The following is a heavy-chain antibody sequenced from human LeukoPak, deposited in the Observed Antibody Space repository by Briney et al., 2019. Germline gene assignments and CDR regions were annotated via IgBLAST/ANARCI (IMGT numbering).Heavy chain of an antibody. V-gene: IGHV1-46*03. J-gene: IGHJ4*02. CDR1: GYTFTSYY. CDR3: ARVGPWGSFDY. Sequence: GALVKVSCEASGYTFTSYYMHWVRQAPGQGLEWMGIINPSGGSTSYAQKFQGRVTMTRDTSTSTVYMELSSLRSEDTAVYYCARVGPWGSFDYWGQGTLVTVSS. CDR2: INPSGGST. D-gene: IGHD7-27*01.